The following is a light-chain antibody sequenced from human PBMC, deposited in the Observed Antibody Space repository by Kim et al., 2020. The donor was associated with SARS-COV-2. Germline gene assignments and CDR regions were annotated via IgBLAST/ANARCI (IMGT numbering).Light chain of an antibody. Sequence: QSVLTQPPSASGTPGQRVTISCSGRSSNIGSNPVNWYQQLPGTAPKLLIYSNNQRPSGVPDRFSGSKSGTSASLAISGLQSEDEADYYCASWDGRLNGWVFGGGTQLTVL. CDR1: SSNIGSNP. CDR3: ASWDGRLNGWV. J-gene: IGLJ3*02. V-gene: IGLV1-44*01. CDR2: SNN.